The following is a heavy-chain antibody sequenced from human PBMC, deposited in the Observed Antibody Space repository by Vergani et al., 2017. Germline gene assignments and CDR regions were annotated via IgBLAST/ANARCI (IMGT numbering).Heavy chain of an antibody. V-gene: IGHV4-34*01. Sequence: QVQLHQWGAGLLKPSETLSLTCAVYGGSFSGYYWSWIRQPPGKGLEWIGEINHSGSTNYNPSLKSRVTISVDTSKNQFSLKLSSVTAADMAVYYCARAVAAWRYFDLWGRGTLVTVSS. J-gene: IGHJ2*01. CDR3: ARAVAAWRYFDL. CDR2: INHSGST. CDR1: GGSFSGYY. D-gene: IGHD2-15*01.